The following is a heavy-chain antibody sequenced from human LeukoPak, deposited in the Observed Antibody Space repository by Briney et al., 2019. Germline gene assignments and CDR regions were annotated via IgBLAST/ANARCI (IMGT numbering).Heavy chain of an antibody. J-gene: IGHJ2*01. CDR2: ISAGSNNI. V-gene: IGHV3-23*01. D-gene: IGHD3-3*01. CDR3: AKDQGTAIFGMIIPDWYFDL. CDR1: GFTFSSYE. Sequence: GGSLRLSCAASGFTFSSYEMNWVRQAPGKGLEWVSSISAGSNNINYAGSVKGRFTTSRDNSQNTLYLQMNSLRADDTAVYYCAKDQGTAIFGMIIPDWYFDLWGRGTLVTVSS.